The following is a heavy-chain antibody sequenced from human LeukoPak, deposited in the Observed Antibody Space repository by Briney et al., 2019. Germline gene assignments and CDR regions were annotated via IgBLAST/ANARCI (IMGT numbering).Heavy chain of an antibody. CDR3: AREEYYYGSGSYSADAFDI. V-gene: IGHV3-33*01. D-gene: IGHD3-10*01. CDR2: IWYDGSNK. J-gene: IGHJ3*02. CDR1: GSTFSSYG. Sequence: PGGSLRLSCAASGSTFSSYGMHWVRQAPGKGLEWVAVIWYDGSNKYYADSVKGRFTISRDNSKNTLYLQMNSLRAEDTAVYYCAREEYYYGSGSYSADAFDIWGQGTMVTVSS.